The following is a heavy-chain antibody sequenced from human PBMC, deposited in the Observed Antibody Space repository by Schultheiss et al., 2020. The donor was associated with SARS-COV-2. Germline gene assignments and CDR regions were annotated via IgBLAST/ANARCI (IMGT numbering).Heavy chain of an antibody. V-gene: IGHV3-69-1*01. CDR3: ARGTWFDP. CDR1: GFTFSIYA. CDR2: ISSSSTI. J-gene: IGHJ5*02. Sequence: GGSLRLSCAASGFTFSIYAMSWVRQAPGKGLEWVSSISSSSTIYYADSVKGRFTISRDNSKDTLYLQMNSLRAEDTAVYYCARGTWFDPWGHGTLVTVSS.